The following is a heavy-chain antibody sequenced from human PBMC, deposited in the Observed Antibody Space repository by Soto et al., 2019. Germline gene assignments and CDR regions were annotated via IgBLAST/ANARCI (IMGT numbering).Heavy chain of an antibody. J-gene: IGHJ5*02. CDR2: INPNSGGT. Sequence: QVQLVQSGAEVKKPGASVKVSCKASGYTFTGYYMHWVRQAPGQGLEWMGWINPNSGGTNYAQKFQGWVTMTRDTSISTAYMELSRLRSDDTAVYYCARGRGGIAAAGTPPGPNWFDPWGQGTLVTVSS. CDR3: ARGRGGIAAAGTPPGPNWFDP. CDR1: GYTFTGYY. D-gene: IGHD6-13*01. V-gene: IGHV1-2*04.